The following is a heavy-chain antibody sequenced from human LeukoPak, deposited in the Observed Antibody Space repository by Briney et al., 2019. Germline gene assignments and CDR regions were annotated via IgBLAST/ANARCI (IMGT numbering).Heavy chain of an antibody. V-gene: IGHV4-59*01. D-gene: IGHD2-2*01. CDR3: ANMLKPTAMFAFDI. CDR1: GGAISNDY. CDR2: IYYTGST. Sequence: PQPQSLTRTVSGGAISNDYWGWVWRPPGKGKERIGYIYYTGSTNYNPSLKSRVTMSVDTSKNQFSLKLSSLTAVHTAVFYCANMLKPTAMFAFDIWGQGTMVTVSS. J-gene: IGHJ3*02.